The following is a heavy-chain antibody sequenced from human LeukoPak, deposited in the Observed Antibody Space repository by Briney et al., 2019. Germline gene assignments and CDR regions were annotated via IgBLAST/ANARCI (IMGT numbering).Heavy chain of an antibody. CDR1: GFTFSSYA. J-gene: IGHJ4*02. Sequence: GGSLRLSCAASGFTFSSYAMSWVRQAPGKGLEWVSAISGSGGSTYYADSVKGRFTISRDNSKSTLYLQMNSLRAEDTAVYYCAKDRGISSGWYGLSFDYWGQGTLVTVSS. V-gene: IGHV3-23*01. CDR3: AKDRGISSGWYGLSFDY. CDR2: ISGSGGST. D-gene: IGHD6-19*01.